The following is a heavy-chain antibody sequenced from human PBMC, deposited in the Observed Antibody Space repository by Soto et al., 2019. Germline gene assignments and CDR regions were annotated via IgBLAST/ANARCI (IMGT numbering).Heavy chain of an antibody. CDR3: ARSTFREGCSGGRCYSVLHYFDY. D-gene: IGHD2-15*01. CDR1: GGSISSYY. J-gene: IGHJ4*02. CDR2: IYYSGST. Sequence: SETLSLTCTVSGGSISSYYWSWIRQPPGKGLEWIGYIYYSGSTNYNPSLKSRVTISVDTSKNQFSLKLSSVTAADTAVYYCARSTFREGCSGGRCYSVLHYFDYWGQGTLVTVSS. V-gene: IGHV4-59*01.